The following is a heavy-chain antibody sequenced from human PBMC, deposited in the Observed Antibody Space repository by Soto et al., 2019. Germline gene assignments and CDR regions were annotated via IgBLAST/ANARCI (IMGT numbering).Heavy chain of an antibody. CDR3: ARHSGDMVSSAPGY. D-gene: IGHD5-18*01. V-gene: IGHV5-10-1*01. CDR2: IDPSDSYT. CDR1: GYSFTSYL. J-gene: IGHJ4*02. Sequence: GGSLKISCNGSGYSFTSYLISWVRQMPGKGLEWMGRIDPSDSYTNYSPSFQGHVTISADKSISTAYLQWSSLKASDTAMYYCARHSGDMVSSAPGYWGQGTLVTVSS.